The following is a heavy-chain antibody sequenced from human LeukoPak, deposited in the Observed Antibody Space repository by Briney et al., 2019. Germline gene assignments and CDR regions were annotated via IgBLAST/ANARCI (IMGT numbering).Heavy chain of an antibody. CDR1: GFTFSSYG. CDR2: IWYDGSNN. V-gene: IGHV3-33*06. CDR3: AKDRPHPSAEPTNFDY. Sequence: GRSLRLSCAASGFTFSSYGMHWVRQAPGKGLEWVAVIWYDGSNNYYADSVKGRFTISRDNSENTLYLQMNSLRAEDTAVYYCAKDRPHPSAEPTNFDYWGQGTLVTVSS. J-gene: IGHJ4*02. D-gene: IGHD1-14*01.